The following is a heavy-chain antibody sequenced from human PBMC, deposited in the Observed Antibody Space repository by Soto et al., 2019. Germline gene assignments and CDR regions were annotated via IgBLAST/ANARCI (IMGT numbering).Heavy chain of an antibody. J-gene: IGHJ6*02. D-gene: IGHD3-3*01. CDR2: INHSGST. CDR1: GGSFSGYY. V-gene: IGHV4-34*01. CDR3: ARKSGYDFWSGYYRFGGMDV. Sequence: SETLSLTCAVYGGSFSGYYWSWIRQPPGKGLEWIGEINHSGSTNYNPSLKSRVTISVDTSKNQFSLKLSSVTAADTAVYYCARKSGYDFWSGYYRFGGMDVWGQGTTVTVSS.